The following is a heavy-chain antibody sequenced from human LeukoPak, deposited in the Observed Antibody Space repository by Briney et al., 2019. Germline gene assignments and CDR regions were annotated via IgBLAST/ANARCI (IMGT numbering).Heavy chain of an antibody. CDR1: GFTFSSYG. D-gene: IGHD6-6*01. Sequence: GGSLRLSCAASGFTFSSYGMHWVRQAPGKGLEWVAVIWYDGSNKYYADSVKGRFTISRDNSKNTLYLQMNSLRAEDTAVYYCARIATRFFYYMDVWGKGTTVTVSS. CDR2: IWYDGSNK. J-gene: IGHJ6*03. V-gene: IGHV3-33*01. CDR3: ARIATRFFYYMDV.